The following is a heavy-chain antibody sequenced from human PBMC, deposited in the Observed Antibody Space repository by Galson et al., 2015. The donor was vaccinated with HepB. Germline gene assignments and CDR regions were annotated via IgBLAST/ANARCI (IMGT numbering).Heavy chain of an antibody. CDR2: ISDDGSNK. CDR1: GFTFSSYG. CDR3: AKVADLVFITSYFDY. D-gene: IGHD3-22*01. V-gene: IGHV3-30*18. Sequence: SLRLSCAASGFTFSSYGMHWVRQAPGKGLEWVAVISDDGSNKYYADSVKGRFTISRDNSKNTLYLQMNSLRAEDTAVYFCAKVADLVFITSYFDYWGQGTLVTVSS. J-gene: IGHJ4*02.